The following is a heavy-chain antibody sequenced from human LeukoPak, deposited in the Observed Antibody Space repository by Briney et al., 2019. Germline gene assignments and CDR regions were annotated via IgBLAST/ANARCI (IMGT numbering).Heavy chain of an antibody. CDR2: VYYSGAT. Sequence: SETLSLTCSVSGDSIYWSWVRQSPGKGLQWIGTVYYSGATNYNPSLASRVTMSLDMSKSQFSLKLSPVTAADTAIYYCAVVTSHPRYFDHWGQGTLITVSS. V-gene: IGHV4-59*01. CDR1: GDSIY. D-gene: IGHD2-21*02. J-gene: IGHJ4*02. CDR3: AVVTSHPRYFDH.